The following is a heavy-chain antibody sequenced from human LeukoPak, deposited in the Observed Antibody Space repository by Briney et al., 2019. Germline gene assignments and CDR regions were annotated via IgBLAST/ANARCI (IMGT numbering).Heavy chain of an antibody. D-gene: IGHD3-10*01. CDR1: SGSFRGSA. CDR2: IIHTGYT. J-gene: IGHJ4*02. Sequence: SETLSLTCAVYSGSFRGSAWTWIRQPPGKGLQWIGEIIHTGYTNYNPSLKSRVTISVDTSKKQFSLRLSTVTAADTAVYYCASRIHNTYYYSSGSFFESWGQGTLVADSS. CDR3: ASRIHNTYYYSSGSFFES. V-gene: IGHV4-34*12.